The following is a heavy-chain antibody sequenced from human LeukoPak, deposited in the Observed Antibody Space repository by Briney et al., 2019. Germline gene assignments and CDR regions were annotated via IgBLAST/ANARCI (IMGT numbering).Heavy chain of an antibody. J-gene: IGHJ4*02. D-gene: IGHD3-22*01. Sequence: SETLSLTCAVSGYSIGSGYYWGWIRQPPGKGLEWIGSIYHSGSTYYNPSLKSRVTISVDTSKNQFSLKLSSVTAADTAVYYCARQGDFRYYDSSGYYPNRYWGQGTLVTVSS. CDR3: ARQGDFRYYDSSGYYPNRY. CDR1: GYSIGSGYY. CDR2: IYHSGST. V-gene: IGHV4-38-2*01.